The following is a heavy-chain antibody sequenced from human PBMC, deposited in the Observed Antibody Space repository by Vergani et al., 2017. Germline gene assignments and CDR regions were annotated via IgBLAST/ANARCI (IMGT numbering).Heavy chain of an antibody. CDR1: GFTFSACP. Sequence: EVQLLQSGGGVIQPGGFVRLSCAASGFTFSACPMTWVRQAPGKGLEWVSGISWNSGSIGYADSVKGRFTISRDNAKNSLYLQMNSLRAEDTALYYCAKDTNPQVGHQARGAFDIWGQGTMVTVSS. D-gene: IGHD1-26*01. CDR2: ISWNSGSI. J-gene: IGHJ3*02. CDR3: AKDTNPQVGHQARGAFDI. V-gene: IGHV3-9*01.